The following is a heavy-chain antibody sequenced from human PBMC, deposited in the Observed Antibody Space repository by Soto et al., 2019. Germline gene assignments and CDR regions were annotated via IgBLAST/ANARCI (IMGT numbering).Heavy chain of an antibody. CDR2: INPSGGST. Sequence: QVQLVQSGAEVKKPGASVKVSCKASGYTFTSYYMHWVRQAPGQGLEWMGIINPSGGSTSYAQKFQGRVTITRDTSTTTVYMELSGLRSEDTAVYYCARGGGGWGLKGERGMDVWGQGTTVTVSS. D-gene: IGHD1-26*01. J-gene: IGHJ6*02. CDR1: GYTFTSYY. CDR3: ARGGGGWGLKGERGMDV. V-gene: IGHV1-46*01.